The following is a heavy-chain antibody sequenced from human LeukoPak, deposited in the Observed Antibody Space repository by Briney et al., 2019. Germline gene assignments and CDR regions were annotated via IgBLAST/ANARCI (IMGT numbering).Heavy chain of an antibody. CDR3: ARYHQQIGELGEGYYFDY. CDR2: IIPIFGTA. Sequence: SVKVSCKASGGTFSSYAISWVRQTPGQGLEWMGGIIPIFGTANYAQKFQGRVTITTDKSTSTTYMELSSLRSEETAVYYCARYHQQIGELGEGYYFDYWGQGTLVTVSS. CDR1: GGTFSSYA. V-gene: IGHV1-69*05. J-gene: IGHJ4*02. D-gene: IGHD1-26*01.